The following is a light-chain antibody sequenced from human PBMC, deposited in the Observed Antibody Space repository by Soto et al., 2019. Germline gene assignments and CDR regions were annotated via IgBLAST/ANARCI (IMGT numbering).Light chain of an antibody. J-gene: IGLJ1*01. CDR2: EVN. CDR3: SSFAXSNSFV. Sequence: QSALTQPPSASGSPGQSVTISCTGTSNDVGAYNYVSWYQQHPGKAPKVMIYEVNKRPSGVPDRFSGSKSGNTASLTVSGLQAXXEXXYYCSSFAXSNSFVFGTGTQLTVL. CDR1: SNDVGAYNY. V-gene: IGLV2-8*01.